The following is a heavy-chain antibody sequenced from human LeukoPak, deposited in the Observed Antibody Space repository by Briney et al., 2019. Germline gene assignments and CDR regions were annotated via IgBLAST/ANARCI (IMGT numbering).Heavy chain of an antibody. Sequence: ASVKVSCKASGYTFSNYGISWVRQAPGQGLEWVGWIRGDNGNTNYAQKLQGRVTMTTDTSTSTAYMELRSLGSDDTAVYYCATSRSGTTGKQVSPRFDYWGQGTLVTVSS. CDR3: ATSRSGTTGKQVSPRFDY. J-gene: IGHJ4*02. D-gene: IGHD1-1*01. V-gene: IGHV1-18*01. CDR2: IRGDNGNT. CDR1: GYTFSNYG.